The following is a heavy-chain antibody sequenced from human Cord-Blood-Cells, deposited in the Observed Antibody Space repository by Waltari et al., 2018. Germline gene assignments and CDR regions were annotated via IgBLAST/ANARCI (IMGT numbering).Heavy chain of an antibody. Sequence: QVQLVQSGAEVKKPGASVTVSCKASGDTFTTYDLQWVRQATGQGLEWMGWMNPNSGNTGYAQKFQGRVTITRNTSISTAYMELSSLRSEDTAVYYCARLVGSSSSGGDYWGQGTLVTVSS. CDR1: GDTFTTYD. V-gene: IGHV1-8*03. D-gene: IGHD6-6*01. CDR2: MNPNSGNT. J-gene: IGHJ4*02. CDR3: ARLVGSSSSGGDY.